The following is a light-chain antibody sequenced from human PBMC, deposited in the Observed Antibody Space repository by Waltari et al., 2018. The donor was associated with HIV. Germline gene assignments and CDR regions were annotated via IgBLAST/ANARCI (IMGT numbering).Light chain of an antibody. CDR2: DVI. CDR3: SSHAGSKVV. J-gene: IGLJ2*01. V-gene: IGLV2-8*01. CDR1: SSDVGGYNY. Sequence: QSALTQPPSASGSPGQSVTLSCTGTSSDVGGYNYVSWHQQHPGKAPKLMFYDVIKRPAGVPDRFSGSKSGNTASLPVSGLQPEDEADYYCSSHAGSKVVFGGGTRLTVL.